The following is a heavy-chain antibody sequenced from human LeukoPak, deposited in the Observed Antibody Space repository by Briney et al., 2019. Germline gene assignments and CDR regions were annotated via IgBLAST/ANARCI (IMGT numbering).Heavy chain of an antibody. V-gene: IGHV5-10-1*01. D-gene: IGHD5-18*01. CDR2: IDPSDSYT. CDR3: ASDRGYSYGYFDC. J-gene: IGHJ4*02. CDR1: GYSFTSYW. Sequence: GESLKISCKGSGYSFTSYWISWVRQMPGKGLEWMGRIDPSDSYTNYSPSFQGHVTISADKSISTAYLQWSSLKASDTAMYYCASDRGYSYGYFDCWGQGTLSPSPQ.